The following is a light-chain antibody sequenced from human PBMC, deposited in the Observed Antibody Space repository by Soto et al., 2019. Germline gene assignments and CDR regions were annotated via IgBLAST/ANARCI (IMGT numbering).Light chain of an antibody. CDR1: SSDVGGYNY. J-gene: IGLJ2*01. Sequence: QSALTQPASVSGSPGQSITISCTGTSSDVGGYNYVSWYQQHPGKAPKLMIYEVSNRPSGVSNRLSGSKSGNTASLTISGLQAEDEADYYCSSYTSSSYVVFGGGTKVTVL. CDR2: EVS. V-gene: IGLV2-14*01. CDR3: SSYTSSSYVV.